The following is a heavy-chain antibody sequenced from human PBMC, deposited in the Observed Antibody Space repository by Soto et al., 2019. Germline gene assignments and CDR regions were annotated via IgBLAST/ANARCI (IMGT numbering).Heavy chain of an antibody. V-gene: IGHV4-30-4*01. J-gene: IGHJ4*02. CDR1: GDSISSGDHY. CDR3: ARGAYSDSSSYFDY. Sequence: QVQLQESGPGLVKPSQTLSLTCTVSGDSISSGDHYWSWLRQPPGKGLEWIGYIYYSGTTYSRPSLQSRVTIAVDTSKNQFSLKRNSVTAADTAVYYCARGAYSDSSSYFDYWGQGTLVPVSS. CDR2: IYYSGTT. D-gene: IGHD6-6*01.